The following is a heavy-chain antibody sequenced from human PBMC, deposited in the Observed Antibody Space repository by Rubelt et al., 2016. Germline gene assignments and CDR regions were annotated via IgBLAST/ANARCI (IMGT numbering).Heavy chain of an antibody. CDR1: GYTFTGYY. J-gene: IGHJ4*02. D-gene: IGHD6-13*01. Sequence: GYTFTGYYMHWVRQAPGQGLEWMGWINPNSGGTNYAQKFQGRVTMTRDTSISTAYMELSRLRSDDTAVYYCARDRWKLGIGPSGPYWGQGTLVTVSS. CDR2: INPNSGGT. CDR3: ARDRWKLGIGPSGPY. V-gene: IGHV1-2*02.